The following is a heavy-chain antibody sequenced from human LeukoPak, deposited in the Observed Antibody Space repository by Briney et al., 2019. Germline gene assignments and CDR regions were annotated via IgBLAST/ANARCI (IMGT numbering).Heavy chain of an antibody. CDR2: MNPKSGYT. V-gene: IGHV1-8*03. D-gene: IGHD5-24*01. Sequence: ASVKVSCKASGYTSTNYDINWVRQATGQGLEWMGWMNPKSGYTGNAQKFQGRVTITRDTSINTAYMELRGLRSDDTAVYYCARVDGSVDYWGQGALVTVSS. CDR1: GYTSTNYD. J-gene: IGHJ4*02. CDR3: ARVDGSVDY.